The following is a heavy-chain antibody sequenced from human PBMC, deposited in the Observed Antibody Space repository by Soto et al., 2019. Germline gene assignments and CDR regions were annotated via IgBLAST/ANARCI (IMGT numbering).Heavy chain of an antibody. D-gene: IGHD3-10*01. CDR2: ISGYNGNT. CDR1: GYSFTSHG. V-gene: IGHV1-18*04. Sequence: QVQLVQSGAEVKKPGASVKVSCKASGYSFTSHGITWVRQAPGQGLEWMGWISGYNGNTKYAENFQGRVTMTTDTPTSTVYTEMRSLRSDDTAVYYCARDLYCSGTYTLYWGQGTLVTVSS. CDR3: ARDLYCSGTYTLY. J-gene: IGHJ4*02.